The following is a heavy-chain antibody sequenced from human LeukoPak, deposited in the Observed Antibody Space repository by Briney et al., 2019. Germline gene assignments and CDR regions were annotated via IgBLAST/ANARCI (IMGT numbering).Heavy chain of an antibody. CDR2: ISSSSSTI. Sequence: GGSLRLSCAASGFTFSSYSMNWVRQAPGKGLEWVSYISSSSSTIYYADSVKGRFTISRDNAKNSLYLQMNSLRDGDTAVYYCARDLGDNPYYYGMDVWGQGTTVTVSS. CDR1: GFTFSSYS. J-gene: IGHJ6*02. V-gene: IGHV3-48*02. D-gene: IGHD3-16*01. CDR3: ARDLGDNPYYYGMDV.